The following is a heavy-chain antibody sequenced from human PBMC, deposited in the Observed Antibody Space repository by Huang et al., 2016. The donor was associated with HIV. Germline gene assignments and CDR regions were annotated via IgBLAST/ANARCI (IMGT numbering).Heavy chain of an antibody. D-gene: IGHD4-17*01. CDR1: GFIFNDFA. J-gene: IGHJ6*03. CDR2: VGRKAVGGGS. Sequence: QLVESGGDSVQSGRSLRLSCRGSGFIFNDFAINWFRQSPGKGLEWVGVVGRKAVGGGSKRAPSVKDRFTVSRDEAKNVAFLQMDNLQVDDTAIYYCSPSGDDYFYFYMDVWGNGTTVIVS. V-gene: IGHV3-49*03. CDR3: SPSGDDYFYFYMDV.